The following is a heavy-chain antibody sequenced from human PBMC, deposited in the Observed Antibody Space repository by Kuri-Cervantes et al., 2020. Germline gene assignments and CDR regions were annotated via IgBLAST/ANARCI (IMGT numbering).Heavy chain of an antibody. CDR3: ARVWGGSSLDY. CDR1: GFTFSSYG. Sequence: GGSLRLSCAASGFTFSSYGMHWVRQAPGKGLEWVAVIWYDGSNKYYADSVKGRFTISRDNSKNTLYLQMNSLRAADTAVYYCARVWGGSSLDYWGQGTLVTVSS. V-gene: IGHV3-33*01. CDR2: IWYDGSNK. J-gene: IGHJ4*02. D-gene: IGHD2-2*01.